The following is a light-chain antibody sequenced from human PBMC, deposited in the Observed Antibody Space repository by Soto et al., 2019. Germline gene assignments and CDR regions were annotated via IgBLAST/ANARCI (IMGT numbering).Light chain of an antibody. J-gene: IGKJ1*01. CDR1: QSVSNNY. Sequence: IVLTQSPGTLSLSPGERGTLSCMASQSVSNNYLAWYQQKPGQAPRLLIYGASNRATGIPYRFSGSGSGTDFTLTISRLEPEDFAVYYCQQYGSSGTFGQGTKVDIK. V-gene: IGKV3-20*01. CDR2: GAS. CDR3: QQYGSSGT.